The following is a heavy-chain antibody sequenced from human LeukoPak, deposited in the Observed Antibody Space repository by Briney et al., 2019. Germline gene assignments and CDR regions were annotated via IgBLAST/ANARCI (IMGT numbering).Heavy chain of an antibody. CDR2: ISYDGSNK. V-gene: IGHV3-30*04. D-gene: IGHD2-15*01. Sequence: PGRSLRLSCAASGFTFSSYAMHWVRQAPGKGLEWVAVISYDGSNKYYADSEKGRFTISRDNSKNTLYLQMNSLRAEDTAVYYCARDPTPRYCSGGSCYTHYGMDVWGQGTTVTVSS. CDR1: GFTFSSYA. J-gene: IGHJ6*02. CDR3: ARDPTPRYCSGGSCYTHYGMDV.